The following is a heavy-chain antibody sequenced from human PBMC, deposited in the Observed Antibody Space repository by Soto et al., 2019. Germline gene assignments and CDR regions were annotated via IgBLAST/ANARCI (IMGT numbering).Heavy chain of an antibody. V-gene: IGHV3-23*01. J-gene: IGHJ4*02. CDR1: GFTFINCA. CDR3: AKGNTSGWYFFDY. CDR2: ISGTGRST. Sequence: EVQLWESGGGLVQPGGSLRLSCEASGFTFINCAMSWVRQDPGKGLEWVSGISGTGRSTFYADSVEGRFTISRDNSKNTVYLQMNSLRAEDTAVYYCAKGNTSGWYFFDYWGQGTLVTVSS. D-gene: IGHD6-19*01.